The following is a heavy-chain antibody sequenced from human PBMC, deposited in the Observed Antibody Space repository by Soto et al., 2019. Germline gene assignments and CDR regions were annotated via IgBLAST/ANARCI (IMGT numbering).Heavy chain of an antibody. Sequence: QELLVESGGGVVRPGSSLRLSCVTSGIIFEAHAFHWVRQAPGKGLKWVALIWYGGTTYYEDSVQGRFTISRDNSKKTVFLQMNHLRTEDSGVYYCARVRNNNDKRLDVWGQGTTVNVSS. CDR2: IWYGGTT. CDR3: ARVRNNNDKRLDV. J-gene: IGHJ6*02. D-gene: IGHD2-8*01. V-gene: IGHV3-33*01. CDR1: GIIFEAHA.